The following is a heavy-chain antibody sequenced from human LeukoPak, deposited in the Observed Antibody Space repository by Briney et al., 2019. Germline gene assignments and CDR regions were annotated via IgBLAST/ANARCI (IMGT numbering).Heavy chain of an antibody. CDR1: GFTFDDYA. D-gene: IGHD3-16*02. V-gene: IGHV3-9*01. J-gene: IGHJ5*02. CDR2: ISWNSGSI. CDR3: AKDNHYDYVWGSYRYSDGWFDP. Sequence: GGSLRLSCAASGFTFDDYAMHWVRQAPGKGLEWVSGISWNSGSIGYADSVKGRFTISRDNAKNSLYLQMNSLRAEDTALYYCAKDNHYDYVWGSYRYSDGWFDPWGQGTLVTVFS.